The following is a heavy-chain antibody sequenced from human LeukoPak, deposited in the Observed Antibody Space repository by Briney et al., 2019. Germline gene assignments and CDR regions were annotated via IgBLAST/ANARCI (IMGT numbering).Heavy chain of an antibody. J-gene: IGHJ4*02. D-gene: IGHD2-2*01. CDR3: AGGYCSSTTCPFDY. CDR1: GYTFTGYY. Sequence: ASVKVSCKASGYTFTGYYMHWVRQAPGQGLEWMGWINPNSGGTNYAQNFQGRVTMTRDTSICTAFMELSRLRSDDTAVYYCAGGYCSSTTCPFDYWGQGTLVTVSS. CDR2: INPNSGGT. V-gene: IGHV1-2*02.